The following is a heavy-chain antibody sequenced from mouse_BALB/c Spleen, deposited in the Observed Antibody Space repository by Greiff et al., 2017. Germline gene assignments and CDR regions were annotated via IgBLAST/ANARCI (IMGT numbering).Heavy chain of an antibody. Sequence: DVHLVESGGGLVQPGGSRKLSCAASGFTFSSFGMHWVRQAPEKGLEWVAYISSGSSTIYYADTVKGRFTIFRDNPKNTLFLQMTSLRSEDTAMYYCARSRGNYVYAMDYWGQGTSVTVSS. CDR3: ARSRGNYVYAMDY. D-gene: IGHD2-1*01. CDR1: GFTFSSFG. J-gene: IGHJ4*01. CDR2: ISSGSSTI. V-gene: IGHV5-17*02.